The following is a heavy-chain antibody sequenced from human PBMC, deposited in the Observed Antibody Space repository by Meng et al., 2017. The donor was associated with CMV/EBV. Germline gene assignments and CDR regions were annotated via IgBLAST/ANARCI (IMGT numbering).Heavy chain of an antibody. J-gene: IGHJ4*02. CDR2: ISWNSGSI. Sequence: SLKISRAASGFTFGDYAMHWVRQAPGKGLEWVSGISWNSGSIGYADSVKGRFPISRDNAKNSLYLQMNSLRAEDTALYYCAKDRGSWYGGLDYWGQGTLVTVSS. V-gene: IGHV3-9*01. D-gene: IGHD6-13*01. CDR1: GFTFGDYA. CDR3: AKDRGSWYGGLDY.